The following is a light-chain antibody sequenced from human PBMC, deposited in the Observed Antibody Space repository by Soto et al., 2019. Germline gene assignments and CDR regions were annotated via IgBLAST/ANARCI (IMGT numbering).Light chain of an antibody. CDR3: SSYTSSSTVV. J-gene: IGLJ2*01. V-gene: IGLV2-14*01. CDR2: DVS. CDR1: SSDVGGYNY. Sequence: QSALTQPASVFGSPGQSITISCTGTSSDVGGYNYVSWYQQHPGKAPKLMIYDVSNRTSGVSNRFSGSKSGNTASLTISGLQAEDEADYYCSSYTSSSTVVFGGGTKVTVL.